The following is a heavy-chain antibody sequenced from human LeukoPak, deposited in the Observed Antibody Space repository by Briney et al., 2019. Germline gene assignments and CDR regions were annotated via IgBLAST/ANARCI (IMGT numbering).Heavy chain of an antibody. Sequence: GGSLRLSCAASGFTFSSYWMNWVRQAPGKGPEWVANINQNGGEKYYVDSVRGRFTISRDNAKNSLFLQMDSLRADDTAVYYCARGPPNWGYDYWGPGTLVTVSS. CDR2: INQNGGEK. D-gene: IGHD7-27*01. CDR3: ARGPPNWGYDY. J-gene: IGHJ4*02. V-gene: IGHV3-7*01. CDR1: GFTFSSYW.